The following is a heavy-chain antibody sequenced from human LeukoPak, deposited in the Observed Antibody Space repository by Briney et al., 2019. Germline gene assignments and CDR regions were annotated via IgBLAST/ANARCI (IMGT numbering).Heavy chain of an antibody. V-gene: IGHV3-30-3*01. J-gene: IGHJ4*02. CDR1: GFTFSSYA. CDR2: ISYDGSNK. CDR3: ARDWGSFDY. D-gene: IGHD3-16*01. Sequence: PAGSLRLSCAASGFTFSSYAMHWVRQAPGKGLEWVAVISYDGSNKYYADSVKGRFTISRDNSKNTLYLQMNSLRAEDTAVYYCARDWGSFDYWGQGTLVTVSS.